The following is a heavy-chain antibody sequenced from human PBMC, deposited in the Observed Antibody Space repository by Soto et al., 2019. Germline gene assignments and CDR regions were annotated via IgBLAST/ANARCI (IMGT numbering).Heavy chain of an antibody. CDR3: ARAVDYYDSSGSRIYYFDY. CDR2: IIPIFGTA. V-gene: IGHV1-69*06. Sequence: SVKVSCKASGGTFSSYPISWVLEAPGQGLEWMGGIIPIFGTANYAQKFQGRVTITADKSTSTAYMELSSLRSEDTAVYSCARAVDYYDSSGSRIYYFDYWGQGTLVTVS. CDR1: GGTFSSYP. J-gene: IGHJ4*02. D-gene: IGHD3-22*01.